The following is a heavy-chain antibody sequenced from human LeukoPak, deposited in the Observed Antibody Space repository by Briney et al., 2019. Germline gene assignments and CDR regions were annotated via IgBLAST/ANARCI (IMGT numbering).Heavy chain of an antibody. CDR3: ARGLVVTRYFDY. D-gene: IGHD2-21*02. CDR2: IYYSGST. Sequence: SETLSLTCTVSGGSISSSSYYWGWIRQPPGKGLEWIGSIYYSGSTYYNPSLKSRVTISVDTSKNQFSLKLSSVTAADTAVYYCARGLVVTRYFDYWGQGTLATVSS. J-gene: IGHJ4*02. V-gene: IGHV4-39*07. CDR1: GGSISSSSYY.